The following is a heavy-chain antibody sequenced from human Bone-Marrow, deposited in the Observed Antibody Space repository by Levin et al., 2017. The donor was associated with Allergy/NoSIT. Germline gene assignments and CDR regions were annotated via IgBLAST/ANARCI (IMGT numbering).Heavy chain of an antibody. V-gene: IGHV1-18*01. CDR2: ISAYNGNT. J-gene: IGHJ6*02. Sequence: ASVKVSCKASGDIFTNYGITWVRQAPGQGLEWMGWISAYNGNTRFTQKFQGRLTMTRDTSTSTAYMQLRGLRSDDPAVYYCARESLADYGLDYYCGMDVWGQGTTVTVSS. D-gene: IGHD4-17*01. CDR3: ARESLADYGLDYYCGMDV. CDR1: GDIFTNYG.